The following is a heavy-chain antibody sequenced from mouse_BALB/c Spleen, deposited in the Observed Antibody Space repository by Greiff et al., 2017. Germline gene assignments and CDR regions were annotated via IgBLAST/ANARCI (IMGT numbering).Heavy chain of an antibody. CDR1: GYTFTDYN. CDR3: ARDGDYGNLYFDY. J-gene: IGHJ2*01. CDR2: IYPYNGGT. V-gene: IGHV1S29*02. D-gene: IGHD2-1*01. Sequence: EVQLQQSGPELVKPGASVKISCKASGYTFTDYNMHWVKQSHGKSLEWIGYIYPYNGGTGYNQKFKSKATLTVDNSSSTAYMELRSLTSEDSAVYYCARDGDYGNLYFDYWGQGTTLTVSS.